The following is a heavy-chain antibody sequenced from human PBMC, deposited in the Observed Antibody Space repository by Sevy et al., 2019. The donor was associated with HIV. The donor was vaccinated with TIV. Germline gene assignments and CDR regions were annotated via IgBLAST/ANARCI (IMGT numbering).Heavy chain of an antibody. CDR1: GFTFGSYG. Sequence: GGSLRLSCAASGFTFGSYGMHWVRQAPGKGLEWVAYISYDRSDKNYADSVKGRFTISRDNSKNTVFLQLNSLRPEDTAVYYCATVFSSYYFDYWGHGTLVTLSS. CDR3: ATVFSSYYFDY. CDR2: ISYDRSDK. J-gene: IGHJ4*01. V-gene: IGHV3-30*06.